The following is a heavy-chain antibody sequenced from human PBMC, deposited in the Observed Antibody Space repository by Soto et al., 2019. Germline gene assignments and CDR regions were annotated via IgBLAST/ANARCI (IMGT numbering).Heavy chain of an antibody. J-gene: IGHJ6*02. CDR3: VKQGIGVLHGLVDV. V-gene: IGHV4-59*08. CDR2: IRSSGGT. Sequence: QVQLQESGPGLVKPSETLSLTCTVSGDSTSSHNWGWIRQPPGKRLEWIGYIRSSGGTSYNPSLKGRVTMSADTSTKQHSLRLSSVSAADTAVYYCVKQGIGVLHGLVDVWGQGTTVTVSS. CDR1: GDSTSSHN. D-gene: IGHD1-26*01.